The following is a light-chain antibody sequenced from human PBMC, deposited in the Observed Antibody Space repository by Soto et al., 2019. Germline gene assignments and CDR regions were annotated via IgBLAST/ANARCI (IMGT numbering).Light chain of an antibody. CDR2: DAS. Sequence: ESVLRQSPAKESFSPGERGTLSCRASEIVSNYLAWYQHKPGQAPRLLIYDASNRATGIPARFSGSGSGTDFTLTISSLEPEDFAVYYCQQRSNWPPFGQGTLLE. CDR1: EIVSNY. J-gene: IGKJ5*01. CDR3: QQRSNWPP. V-gene: IGKV3-11*01.